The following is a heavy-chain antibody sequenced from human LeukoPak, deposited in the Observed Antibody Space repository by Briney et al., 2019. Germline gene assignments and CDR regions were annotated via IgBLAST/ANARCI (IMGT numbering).Heavy chain of an antibody. Sequence: PSETLSFTCTVLGTSISSSSYYWGGIRQPPGKGLEWIGSIFYIRRTYYNPSLKSRVTISIDTSKNQCSLKLSSVTAADTAVYYCARHLSGKLSIAALTDYWGQGTLVTVSS. V-gene: IGHV4-39*01. J-gene: IGHJ4*02. CDR3: ARHLSGKLSIAALTDY. D-gene: IGHD6-6*01. CDR2: IFYIRRT. CDR1: GTSISSSSYY.